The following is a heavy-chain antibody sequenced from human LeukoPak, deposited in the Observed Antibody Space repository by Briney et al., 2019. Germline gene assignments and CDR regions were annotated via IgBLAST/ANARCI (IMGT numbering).Heavy chain of an antibody. Sequence: SETLSLTCAVYGGSFSGYYWSWIRQPPGKGLEWIGEINHSGSTNYNPSLKSRVTISVDTSKNQFSLKLSSVTAADTAVYYCARQRLLRRSWFDPWGQGTLVTVSS. CDR3: ARQRLLRRSWFDP. CDR1: GGSFSGYY. V-gene: IGHV4-34*01. J-gene: IGHJ5*02. CDR2: INHSGST. D-gene: IGHD2-15*01.